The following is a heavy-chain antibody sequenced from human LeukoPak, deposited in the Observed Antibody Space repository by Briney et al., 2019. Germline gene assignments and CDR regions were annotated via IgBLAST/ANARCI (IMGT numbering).Heavy chain of an antibody. CDR1: GLTFSNYW. Sequence: GGSLRLSCAASGLTFSNYWMDWVRQAPGKGLEWVANIKQDGSEKNYVDSVKGRFIISRDNAKNSLYLQMNSLRAEDTAVYYCARDRVWFGEFYYFDYWGQGTLVTVSS. D-gene: IGHD3-10*01. CDR3: ARDRVWFGEFYYFDY. V-gene: IGHV3-7*01. CDR2: IKQDGSEK. J-gene: IGHJ4*02.